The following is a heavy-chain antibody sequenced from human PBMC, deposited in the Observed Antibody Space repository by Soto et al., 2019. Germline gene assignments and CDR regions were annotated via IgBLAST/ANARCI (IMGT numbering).Heavy chain of an antibody. CDR3: ATIHY. J-gene: IGHJ4*02. Sequence: QVQLQESGPGLVKPSGTLSLTCTVSGGSISSSDWWTWVRQPPGKGLEWIGEIYRSGSTNYNSSLQSRVTISVDKSKNQFSLKLSSVTAAATAVYYCATIHYWGQGTLVTVSS. V-gene: IGHV4-4*02. CDR2: IYRSGST. CDR1: GGSISSSDW.